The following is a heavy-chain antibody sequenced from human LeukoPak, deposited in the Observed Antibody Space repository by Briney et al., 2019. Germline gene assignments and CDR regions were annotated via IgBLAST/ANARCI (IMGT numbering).Heavy chain of an antibody. V-gene: IGHV4-59*01. D-gene: IGHD3-22*01. Sequence: SETLSLTCTVSGGSISSYYWSWIRQPPGKGLEWIGYIYYSGGTNYNPSLKSRVTISVDMSKNQFSLKLSSVTAADTAVYYCARSITMIHKAFDIWGQGTMVTVSS. CDR1: GGSISSYY. CDR3: ARSITMIHKAFDI. J-gene: IGHJ3*02. CDR2: IYYSGGT.